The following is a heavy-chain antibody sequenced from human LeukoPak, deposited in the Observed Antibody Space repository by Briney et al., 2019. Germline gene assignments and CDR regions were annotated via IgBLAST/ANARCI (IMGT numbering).Heavy chain of an antibody. D-gene: IGHD4-11*01. Sequence: SGTLSLTCTVSGGSISSSSYYWGWIRQPPGKGLEWIGSIYYSGSTYYNPSLKSRVTISVDTSKNQFSLKLSSVTAADTAVYYCAREAYSNYFYYYYYMDVWGKGTTVTVSS. CDR2: IYYSGST. J-gene: IGHJ6*03. V-gene: IGHV4-39*07. CDR3: AREAYSNYFYYYYYMDV. CDR1: GGSISSSSYY.